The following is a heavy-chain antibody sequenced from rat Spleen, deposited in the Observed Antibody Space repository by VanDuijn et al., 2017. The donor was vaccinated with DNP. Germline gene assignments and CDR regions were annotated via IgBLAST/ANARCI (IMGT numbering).Heavy chain of an antibody. CDR3: ARLGWHGWFGY. J-gene: IGHJ3*01. CDR1: GFNFNDYW. CDR2: INKDSSTI. Sequence: EVQLVESGGGLVQPGRSMKLSCAASGFNFNDYWMGWVRQAPGKGLEWIGEINKDSSTINYTPSLKDKFTISRDNAQNKLYLQMSKLGSEDTAIYYCARLGWHGWFGYWGQGTLVTVSS. D-gene: IGHD1-11*01. V-gene: IGHV4-2*01.